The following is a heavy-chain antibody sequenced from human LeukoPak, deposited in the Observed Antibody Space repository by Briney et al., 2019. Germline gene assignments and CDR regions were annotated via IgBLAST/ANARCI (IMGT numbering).Heavy chain of an antibody. CDR2: INSDGSRT. CDR3: ARNGSYGKIDY. CDR1: GFTLSTYW. D-gene: IGHD5-18*01. J-gene: IGHJ4*02. Sequence: GGSLRLSCAASGFTLSTYWMHWVRQGPGKGLVWVSCINSDGSRTTYADSVKGRFTISRDNAKNTLYLQMNSLRADDTAVYYCARNGSYGKIDYWGQGTLVTVSS. V-gene: IGHV3-74*01.